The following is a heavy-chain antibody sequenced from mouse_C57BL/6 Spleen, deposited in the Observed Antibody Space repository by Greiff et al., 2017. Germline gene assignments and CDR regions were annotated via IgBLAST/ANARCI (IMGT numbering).Heavy chain of an antibody. CDR2: ILPGSGST. V-gene: IGHV1-9*01. D-gene: IGHD3-2*02. J-gene: IGHJ3*01. Sequence: QVQLQQSGAELMKPGASVKLSCKATGYTFTGYWIEWVKQRPGHGLEWIGEILPGSGSTNYNDKFKGKATFTADTSSNTAYMQLSSLTTEDSAIYYGAKSDSSGFSWFAYWGQGTLVTVAA. CDR3: AKSDSSGFSWFAY. CDR1: GYTFTGYW.